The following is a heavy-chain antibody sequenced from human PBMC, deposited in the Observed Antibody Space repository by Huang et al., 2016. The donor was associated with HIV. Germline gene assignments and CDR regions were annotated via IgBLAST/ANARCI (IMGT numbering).Heavy chain of an antibody. CDR2: INRDGSSS. CDR3: VRDPRIQSWLNYFDY. V-gene: IGHV3-74*01. Sequence: EVQLVESGGGLVQPGGSLRLSCAASGFTFSSYWMHWVRQAPGKGLVLVSRINRDGSSSGCADSVKGRFTISRDNAKNTLYLQMNSLRAEDTAVYYCVRDPRIQSWLNYFDYWGQGTLVSVSS. J-gene: IGHJ4*02. CDR1: GFTFSSYW. D-gene: IGHD3-22*01.